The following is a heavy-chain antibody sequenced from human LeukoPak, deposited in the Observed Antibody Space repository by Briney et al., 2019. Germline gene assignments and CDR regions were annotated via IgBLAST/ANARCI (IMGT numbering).Heavy chain of an antibody. CDR2: ISAYNGNT. Sequence: GASVKVSCKASGGTFSSYAISWVRQAPGQGLEWMGWISAYNGNTNYAQKLQGRVTMTTDTSTSTAYMELRSLRSDDTAVYYCARGYCSSTSCYGQFDYWGQGTLVTVSS. D-gene: IGHD2-2*01. CDR3: ARGYCSSTSCYGQFDY. J-gene: IGHJ4*02. CDR1: GGTFSSYA. V-gene: IGHV1-18*01.